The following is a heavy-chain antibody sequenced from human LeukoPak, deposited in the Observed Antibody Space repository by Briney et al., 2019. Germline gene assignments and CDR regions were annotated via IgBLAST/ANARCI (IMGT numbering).Heavy chain of an antibody. V-gene: IGHV1-2*02. J-gene: IGHJ4*02. Sequence: ASVKVSCKASGYTFTSYGISWVRQAPGQGLEWMGWINTNNGGTNYAQKFQGRVTMTRDTSINTAYMELSSLRSDDTAVYYCARDRVSGRNADYFDYWGQGTLVTVSS. CDR3: ARDRVSGRNADYFDY. D-gene: IGHD1-26*01. CDR2: INTNNGGT. CDR1: GYTFTSYG.